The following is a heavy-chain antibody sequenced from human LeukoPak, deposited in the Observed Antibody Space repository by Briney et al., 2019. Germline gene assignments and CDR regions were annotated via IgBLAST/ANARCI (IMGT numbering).Heavy chain of an antibody. J-gene: IGHJ4*02. V-gene: IGHV3-30*18. CDR1: GFTFSSYG. Sequence: GGSLRLSCAASGFTFSSYGMHWVRQAPGKGLEWVAVISYDGSNKYYADSVKGRFTISRDNSKNTLYLKMNSLRAEDTAVYYCAKDVNFDWLLPDYWGQGTLVTVSS. CDR2: ISYDGSNK. CDR3: AKDVNFDWLLPDY. D-gene: IGHD3-9*01.